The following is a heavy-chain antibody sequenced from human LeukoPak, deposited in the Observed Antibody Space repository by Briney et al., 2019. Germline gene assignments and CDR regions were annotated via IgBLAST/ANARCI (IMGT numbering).Heavy chain of an antibody. V-gene: IGHV1-2*06. D-gene: IGHD5-12*01. Sequence: ASVKVSCKASGYTFTGYYMHWVRQAPGQGLEWLGRINPNSGGTNFAQKFQGRVTMTRDTSISTAYMELSRLRSDDTAVYYCARDAGYSGYDFDHWGQGTLVTVFS. CDR2: INPNSGGT. CDR3: ARDAGYSGYDFDH. J-gene: IGHJ4*02. CDR1: GYTFTGYY.